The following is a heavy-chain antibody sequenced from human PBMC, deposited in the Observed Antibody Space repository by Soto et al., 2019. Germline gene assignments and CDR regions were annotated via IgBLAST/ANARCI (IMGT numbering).Heavy chain of an antibody. CDR3: ARSPPTVVPNWFDP. D-gene: IGHD4-17*01. CDR1: GGSISSYY. Sequence: QVQLQESGPGLVKPSETLSLTCTVSGGSISSYYWSWIRQPPGKGLEWIGYIYYSGSTNYNPSLKGRGTVSVDTSKNQFSLTLSSVTAADTAVYYCARSPPTVVPNWFDPWGQGTLVTVSS. J-gene: IGHJ5*02. CDR2: IYYSGST. V-gene: IGHV4-59*01.